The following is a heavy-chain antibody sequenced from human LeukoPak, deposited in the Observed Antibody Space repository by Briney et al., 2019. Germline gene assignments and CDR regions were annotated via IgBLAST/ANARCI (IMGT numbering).Heavy chain of an antibody. J-gene: IGHJ4*02. CDR3: AREDYYDSSRAGDC. V-gene: IGHV3-30*04. CDR1: GFTFSTYV. Sequence: GGSLRVSCAASGFTFSTYVMHWVRQAPGNGLEWVAAISSDGSKTYYADSVKGRFTISRDSSKNTLYLQMNSLTAEDTAVYYCAREDYYDSSRAGDCWGQGTLVTVSS. D-gene: IGHD3-22*01. CDR2: ISSDGSKT.